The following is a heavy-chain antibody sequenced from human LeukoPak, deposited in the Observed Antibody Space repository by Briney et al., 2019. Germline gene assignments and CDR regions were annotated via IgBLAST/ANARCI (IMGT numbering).Heavy chain of an antibody. Sequence: RGESLKISCKGSGYSFTSYWIGWVRQMPGKGLERMGIIYPGDSDTRYSPSFQGQVTISADKSISTAYLQWSSLKASDTAMYYCASGDSSGYYSDAFDIWGQGTMVTVSS. CDR2: IYPGDSDT. J-gene: IGHJ3*02. V-gene: IGHV5-51*01. CDR3: ASGDSSGYYSDAFDI. D-gene: IGHD3-22*01. CDR1: GYSFTSYW.